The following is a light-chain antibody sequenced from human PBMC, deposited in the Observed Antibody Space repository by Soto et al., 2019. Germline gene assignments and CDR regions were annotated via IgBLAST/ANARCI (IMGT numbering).Light chain of an antibody. V-gene: IGKV3-15*01. J-gene: IGKJ2*01. CDR1: QTIDHT. Sequence: PLGDRAACSHQSSQTIDHTVPWYQRKPGQAPRLLIYDASTRATGVPARFSGSGSGTDFTLTISSLQSEDFAVYYCQHYNDWPYTLGQGTQVDNK. CDR3: QHYNDWPYT. CDR2: DAS.